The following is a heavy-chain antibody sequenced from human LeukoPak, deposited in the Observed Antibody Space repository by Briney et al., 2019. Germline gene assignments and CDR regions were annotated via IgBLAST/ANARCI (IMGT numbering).Heavy chain of an antibody. V-gene: IGHV4-34*01. CDR2: INHSGST. Sequence: PSETLSLTCAVYIGSFNVYYWSWIRQPPGEGVEWIGEINHSGSTNYNPSLKSRVTISVDTSKNQFSLKLSSVTAADTAVYYCARYGSGSYRYWGQGTLVTVSS. CDR3: ARYGSGSYRY. J-gene: IGHJ4*02. D-gene: IGHD3-10*01. CDR1: IGSFNVYY.